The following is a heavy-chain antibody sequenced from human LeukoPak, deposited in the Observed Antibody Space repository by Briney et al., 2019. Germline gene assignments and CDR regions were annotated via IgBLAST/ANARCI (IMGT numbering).Heavy chain of an antibody. V-gene: IGHV3-30*18. Sequence: GGSLRLSWAASGFTFSSYGMHWVRQAPGKGLEWVAVISYDGSNKYYADSVKGRFTISRDNSKNTLYLQMNSLRAEDTAVYYCAKDLHTAMVTNFDYWGQGTLVTVSS. D-gene: IGHD5-18*01. CDR3: AKDLHTAMVTNFDY. CDR1: GFTFSSYG. J-gene: IGHJ4*02. CDR2: ISYDGSNK.